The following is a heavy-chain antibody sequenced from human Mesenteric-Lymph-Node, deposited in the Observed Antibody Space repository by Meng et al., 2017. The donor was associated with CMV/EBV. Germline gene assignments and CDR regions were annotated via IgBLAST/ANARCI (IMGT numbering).Heavy chain of an antibody. CDR2: IYYSGGT. J-gene: IGHJ4*02. Sequence: SETLSLTCNVSGGSISGFHWSWIRQPAGKGLEWIGYIYYSGGTNYNPSLKSRATISVDTSKNQFSLKLSSVTAADTAVYYCARVFYLQSTLFIFDYWGQGTLVTVSS. CDR1: GGSISGFH. CDR3: ARVFYLQSTLFIFDY. V-gene: IGHV4-59*01.